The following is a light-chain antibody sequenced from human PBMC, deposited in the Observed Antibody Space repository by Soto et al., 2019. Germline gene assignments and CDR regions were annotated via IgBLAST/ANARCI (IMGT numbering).Light chain of an antibody. Sequence: EIVMTQSPATLSVSPGARATLSCRASEIFSSNLAWYQQRPGQAPRLLIYGVSTRDTGVPARFSGSASGTEFTLTISSLQSEDFAVYFCQQYNDWPRTFGQGTRLEIK. J-gene: IGKJ5*01. CDR1: EIFSSN. CDR2: GVS. CDR3: QQYNDWPRT. V-gene: IGKV3-15*01.